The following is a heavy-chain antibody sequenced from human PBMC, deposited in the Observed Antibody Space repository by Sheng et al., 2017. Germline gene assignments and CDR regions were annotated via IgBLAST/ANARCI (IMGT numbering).Heavy chain of an antibody. CDR1: GGTFSSYT. D-gene: IGHD4-17*01. Sequence: QVQLVQSGAEVKKPGSSVKVSCKASGGTFSSYTISWVRQAPGQGLEWMGRIIPILGIANYAQKFQGRVTITADKSTSTAYMELSSLRSEDTAVYYCAEDYHPDTPWFDPWGRGNPSVTVSS. J-gene: IGHJ5*02. V-gene: IGHV1-69*02. CDR3: AEDYHPDTPWFDP. CDR2: IIPILGIA.